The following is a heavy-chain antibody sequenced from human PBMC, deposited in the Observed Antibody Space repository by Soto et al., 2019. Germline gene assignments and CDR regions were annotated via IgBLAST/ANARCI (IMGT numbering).Heavy chain of an antibody. V-gene: IGHV3-23*01. J-gene: IGHJ3*02. CDR1: GFTFSSYA. CDR3: AKRGGNGTWKAFDI. D-gene: IGHD2-15*01. CDR2: ISGSGGNT. Sequence: SGGSLRLSCAASGFTFSSYAMSWVRQAPGKGLEWVSAISGSGGNTYYADSVKGRFTISRDNSKNTLYLQMNSLRAEDTAVYYCAKRGGNGTWKAFDIWGQGTMVTVSS.